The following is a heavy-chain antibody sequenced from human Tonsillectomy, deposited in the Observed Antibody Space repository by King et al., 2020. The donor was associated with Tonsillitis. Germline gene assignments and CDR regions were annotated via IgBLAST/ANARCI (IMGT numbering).Heavy chain of an antibody. J-gene: IGHJ3*02. Sequence: QLVQSGAEVKKPGASVKVSCKASGYTFTSYGIGWVRQAPGQGLEWMGWINAYNGNTNYPQKLQGRVTVTTDTSTTTAYMELRSLRSDDTAVYYCARDYRMYSSGSRAFHIWGQGTMLTVSS. CDR2: INAYNGNT. D-gene: IGHD6-19*01. CDR1: GYTFTSYG. CDR3: ARDYRMYSSGSRAFHI. V-gene: IGHV1-18*04.